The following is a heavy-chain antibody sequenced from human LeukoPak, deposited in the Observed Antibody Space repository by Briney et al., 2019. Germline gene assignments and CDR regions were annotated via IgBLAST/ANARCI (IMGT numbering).Heavy chain of an antibody. J-gene: IGHJ5*02. CDR2: IYYSGST. CDR1: GGSFSSYY. Sequence: SETLSLTCTVSGGSFSSYYWSWIRQPPGKGLEWIGYIYYSGSTNYNPSLKSRVTISVDTSKNQFSLKLSSVTAADTAVYYCARAAYSYGWSYLGWSKGRAFDPWGQGTLVTVSS. CDR3: ARAAYSYGWSYLGWSKGRAFDP. V-gene: IGHV4-59*01. D-gene: IGHD5-18*01.